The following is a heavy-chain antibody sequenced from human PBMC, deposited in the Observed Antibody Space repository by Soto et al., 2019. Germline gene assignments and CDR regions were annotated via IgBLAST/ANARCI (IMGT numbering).Heavy chain of an antibody. CDR3: ARYFRGSGRYFFDY. J-gene: IGHJ4*02. Sequence: EVQLVESGGGLVQPGGSLRLSCAASGLTFSSYWMSWVRQAPGKGLEWVANIKQDGSQKYYVDSVKGRFTISRDNAKNSLYLQMNSLRVEDTAVYYCARYFRGSGRYFFDYWGQGTLVTVSS. V-gene: IGHV3-7*01. D-gene: IGHD6-19*01. CDR2: IKQDGSQK. CDR1: GLTFSSYW.